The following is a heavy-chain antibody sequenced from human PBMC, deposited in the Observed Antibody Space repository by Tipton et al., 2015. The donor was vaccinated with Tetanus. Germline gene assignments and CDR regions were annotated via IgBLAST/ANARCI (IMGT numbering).Heavy chain of an antibody. Sequence: LVKPSETVSLTCTVSGGSINDYYWGWIRQPPGMGLEWIGQISHSGSASYNPSLKSRVTISLDTSKNQFSLTLRSVTAADTAVYYCARSYGDTFLFRLDYWGQGALVTVSS. J-gene: IGHJ4*02. CDR1: GGSINDYY. CDR3: ARSYGDTFLFRLDY. D-gene: IGHD4-17*01. V-gene: IGHV4-59*01. CDR2: ISHSGSA.